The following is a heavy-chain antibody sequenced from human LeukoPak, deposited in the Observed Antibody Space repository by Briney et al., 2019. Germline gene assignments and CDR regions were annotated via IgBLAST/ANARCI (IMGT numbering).Heavy chain of an antibody. D-gene: IGHD1-1*01. V-gene: IGHV3-23*01. CDR3: ARGVYWSLDY. J-gene: IGHJ4*02. Sequence: GGSLRLSCAISGFIFNTNGMNWVRQSPGKGLEWLATISGGDESTYYADSVKGRFAISRDNSKNTVFLHMNSLSVEDTAVYYCARGVYWSLDYWGQGTPVTVSS. CDR1: GFIFNTNG. CDR2: ISGGDEST.